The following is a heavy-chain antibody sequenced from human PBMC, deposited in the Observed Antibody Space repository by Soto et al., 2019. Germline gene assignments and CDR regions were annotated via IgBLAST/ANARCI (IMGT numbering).Heavy chain of an antibody. V-gene: IGHV3-9*01. CDR1: GFTFDDYA. D-gene: IGHD3-3*01. CDR2: ISWSTSSI. CDR3: GKASSSNSWSPIDY. J-gene: IGHJ4*02. Sequence: SLRLSCVASGFTFDDYAMRWVRQIPGKGLQWVSGISWSTSSIGYGASLRGRFLISRDNANNSLYLQMNDLRPEDTALYYCGKASSSNSWSPIDYWGQGTMVTVSS.